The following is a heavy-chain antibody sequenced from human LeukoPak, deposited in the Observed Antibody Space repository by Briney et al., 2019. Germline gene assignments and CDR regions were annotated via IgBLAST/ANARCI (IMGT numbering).Heavy chain of an antibody. Sequence: GGSLRLSCAASGFTFSSYGMHWVRQAPGKGLEWVAFIRYDGSNKYYADSVKGRFTISRDNAKNSLYLQMNSLRAEDTAVYYCARGMWELPHAFDYWGQGTLVTVSS. CDR1: GFTFSSYG. V-gene: IGHV3-30*02. D-gene: IGHD1-26*01. CDR2: IRYDGSNK. CDR3: ARGMWELPHAFDY. J-gene: IGHJ4*02.